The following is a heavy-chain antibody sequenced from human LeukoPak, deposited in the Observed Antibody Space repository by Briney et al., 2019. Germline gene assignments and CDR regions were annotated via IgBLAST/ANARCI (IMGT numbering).Heavy chain of an antibody. V-gene: IGHV3-48*01. CDR1: GFTFRSYS. CDR3: ARDDDYGGNSVVY. Sequence: GGSLRLSCAASGFTFRSYSMNWVRQAPGKGLEWVSYISSSSNTIYYADSVKGRFTISRDNSKNTLYLQMNSLRAEDTAVYYCARDDDYGGNSVVYWGQGTLVTVSS. J-gene: IGHJ4*02. CDR2: ISSSSNTI. D-gene: IGHD4-23*01.